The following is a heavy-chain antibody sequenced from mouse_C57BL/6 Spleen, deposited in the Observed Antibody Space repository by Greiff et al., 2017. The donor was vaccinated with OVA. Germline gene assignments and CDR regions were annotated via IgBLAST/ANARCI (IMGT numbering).Heavy chain of an antibody. V-gene: IGHV14-1*01. Sequence: VQLKQSGAELVRPGASVKLSCTASGFNIKDYYMHWVKQRPEQGLEWIGRIDPEDGDTEYAPKFQGKATMTADTSSNTAYLQLSSLTSEDTAVYYCTTYYYGYDDFDYWGQGTTLTVSS. CDR2: IDPEDGDT. D-gene: IGHD2-2*01. CDR3: TTYYYGYDDFDY. CDR1: GFNIKDYY. J-gene: IGHJ2*01.